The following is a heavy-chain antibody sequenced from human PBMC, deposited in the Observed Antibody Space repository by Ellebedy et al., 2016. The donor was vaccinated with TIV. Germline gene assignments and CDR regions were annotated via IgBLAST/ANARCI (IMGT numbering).Heavy chain of an antibody. J-gene: IGHJ6*02. D-gene: IGHD1-26*01. Sequence: ASVKVSCXASGCTFTSYYMHWVRQAPGQGLEWMGIINPSGGSTNYAQKFQGRVTMTRDTSTSTVYMELSSLRSEDTAVYYCARRSGLYYYYGMDVWGQGTTVTVSS. CDR1: GCTFTSYY. CDR3: ARRSGLYYYYGMDV. V-gene: IGHV1-46*01. CDR2: INPSGGST.